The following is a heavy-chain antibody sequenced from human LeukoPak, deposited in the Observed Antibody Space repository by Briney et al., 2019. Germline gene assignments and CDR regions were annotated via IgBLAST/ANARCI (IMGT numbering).Heavy chain of an antibody. V-gene: IGHV3-23*01. J-gene: IGHJ4*02. CDR1: GFTFSSYA. Sequence: GGSLRLSCAASGFTFSSYAMSWVRQAPGKGLEWVSAISGSGGSTYYADSVKGRFTISRDNSKNTLYLQMNSLRAEDTAVYYCANPYYYDSSGYIPLDYWGQGTLVTVSS. CDR3: ANPYYYDSSGYIPLDY. D-gene: IGHD3-22*01. CDR2: ISGSGGST.